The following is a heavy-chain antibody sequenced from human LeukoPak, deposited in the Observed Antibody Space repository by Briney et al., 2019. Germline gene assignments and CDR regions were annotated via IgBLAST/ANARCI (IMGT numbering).Heavy chain of an antibody. V-gene: IGHV3-33*06. D-gene: IGHD5-24*01. J-gene: IGHJ4*02. Sequence: GRSLRLSCAASGFTFSSYGMHWVRQAPGKGLEWVAVIWYDGSNKYYADSVKGRFTISRDNSKNTLYLQMNSLRAEDTAVYYCAKDREMATMDYWGQGTLVTVSS. CDR3: AKDREMATMDY. CDR1: GFTFSSYG. CDR2: IWYDGSNK.